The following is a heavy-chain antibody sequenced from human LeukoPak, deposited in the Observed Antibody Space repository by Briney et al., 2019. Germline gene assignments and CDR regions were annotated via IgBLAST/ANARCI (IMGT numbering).Heavy chain of an antibody. CDR2: IIPIFGTA. V-gene: IGHV1-69*01. Sequence: SVKVSCKASGGTFSSYAISWVRQAPGQGLEWMGGIIPIFGTANYAQKFRGRVTITADESTSTAYMELSSLRSEDTAVYYCARDSHHSYCSSTSCYNGAFDIWGQGTMVTVSS. CDR3: ARDSHHSYCSSTSCYNGAFDI. J-gene: IGHJ3*02. D-gene: IGHD2-2*02. CDR1: GGTFSSYA.